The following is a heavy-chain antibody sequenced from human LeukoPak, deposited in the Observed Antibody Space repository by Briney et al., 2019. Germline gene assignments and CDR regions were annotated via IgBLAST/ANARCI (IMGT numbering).Heavy chain of an antibody. CDR1: GGTFSSYA. CDR2: IIPIFGTA. D-gene: IGHD3-10*01. CDR3: ARWIRFGELFLGDWFDP. Sequence: SVKVSCKASGGTFSSYAISWVRQAPGQGLEWMGGIIPIFGTANYAQKFQGRVTITTDESTSTAYMELSSLGSEDTAVYYCARWIRFGELFLGDWFDPWGQGTLVTVSS. J-gene: IGHJ5*02. V-gene: IGHV1-69*05.